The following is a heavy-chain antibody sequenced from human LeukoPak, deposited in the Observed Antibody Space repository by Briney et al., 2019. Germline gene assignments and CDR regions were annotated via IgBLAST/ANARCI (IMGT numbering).Heavy chain of an antibody. CDR1: GFTFSSYS. Sequence: GGSLRLSCAASGFTFSSYSMNWVRQAPGKGLEWVAVISYDGSNKYYADSVKGRFTISRDNSKNTLYLQMNSLRAEDTAVYYCARGGELDYYYYMDVWGKGTTVTVSS. CDR2: ISYDGSNK. D-gene: IGHD1-26*01. CDR3: ARGGELDYYYYMDV. J-gene: IGHJ6*03. V-gene: IGHV3-30*03.